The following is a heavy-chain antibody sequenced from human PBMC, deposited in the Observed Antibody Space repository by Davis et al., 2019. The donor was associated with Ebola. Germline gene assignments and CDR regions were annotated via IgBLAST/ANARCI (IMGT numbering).Heavy chain of an antibody. V-gene: IGHV1-3*01. D-gene: IGHD3-22*01. J-gene: IGHJ2*01. CDR3: ARESGYYDSSGYYFRFNWYFDL. CDR2: INAGNGNT. CDR1: GYTFTSYA. Sequence: AASVKVSCKASGYTFTSYAMHWVRQAPGQRLEWMGWINAGNGNTKYSQKFQGRVTITADESTSTAYMELSSLRSEDTAVYYCARESGYYDSSGYYFRFNWYFDLWGRGTLVTVSS.